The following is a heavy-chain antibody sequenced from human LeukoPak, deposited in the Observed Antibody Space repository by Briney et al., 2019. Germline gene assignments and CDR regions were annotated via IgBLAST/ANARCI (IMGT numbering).Heavy chain of an antibody. Sequence: GGSLRLSCAASGFTFSSYAMSWVRQAPGKGLEWVSAISGSGGSTYYADSVKGRFTISRDNAKNTLYLQMNSLRAEDTAVYYCASSRDGYVGVNWFDPWGQGTLVTVSS. CDR3: ASSRDGYVGVNWFDP. J-gene: IGHJ5*02. CDR2: ISGSGGST. CDR1: GFTFSSYA. D-gene: IGHD5-24*01. V-gene: IGHV3-23*01.